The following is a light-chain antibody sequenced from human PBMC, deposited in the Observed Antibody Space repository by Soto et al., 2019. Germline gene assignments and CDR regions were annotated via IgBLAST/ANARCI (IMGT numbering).Light chain of an antibody. V-gene: IGLV2-8*01. J-gene: IGLJ1*01. Sequence: LTQPPSASGSPVQSVTISCTGTSSDVGGYNYVSWYQQHPGKAPKLMIYEVSKRPSGVPDRFSGSKSGNTASLTVSGLQAEDEADYYCSSYAGSNNNYVFGTGTKVTVL. CDR3: SSYAGSNNNYV. CDR1: SSDVGGYNY. CDR2: EVS.